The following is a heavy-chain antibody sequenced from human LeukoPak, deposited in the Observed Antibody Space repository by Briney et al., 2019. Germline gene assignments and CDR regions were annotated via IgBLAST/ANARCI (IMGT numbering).Heavy chain of an antibody. CDR3: ARGYGSGSYYLLYYFDY. D-gene: IGHD3-10*01. J-gene: IGHJ4*02. CDR2: INPSGGST. Sequence: ASVKVSCKASGYTFTSYYMSWVRQAPGQGLEWMGIINPSGGSTNYAQKFQGRVTMTRDTSTSPVYMELSSLRSEDTAAYYCARGYGSGSYYLLYYFDYWGQGTLVTVSS. CDR1: GYTFTSYY. V-gene: IGHV1-46*01.